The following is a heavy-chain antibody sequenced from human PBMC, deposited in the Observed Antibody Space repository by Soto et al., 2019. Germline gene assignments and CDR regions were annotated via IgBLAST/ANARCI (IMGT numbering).Heavy chain of an antibody. CDR2: VYPGDSDT. Sequence: DSLKISCKGSGYSFSSYWIAWVRQTPGKGLEWMGIVYPGDSDTRYSPSFQGQVTISADTSITTAYLQWSSLKASDSAMYYCARAYYDSAGYYSSGRKYYYAMEVWGQGTTLTVSS. D-gene: IGHD3-22*01. V-gene: IGHV5-51*01. J-gene: IGHJ6*02. CDR3: ARAYYDSAGYYSSGRKYYYAMEV. CDR1: GYSFSSYW.